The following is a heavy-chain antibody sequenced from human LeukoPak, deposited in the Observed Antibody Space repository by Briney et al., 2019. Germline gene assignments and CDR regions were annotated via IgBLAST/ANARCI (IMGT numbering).Heavy chain of an antibody. V-gene: IGHV3-30*02. J-gene: IGHJ4*02. D-gene: IGHD2-2*01. CDR3: ARELDCSSTSCSDY. Sequence: GGSLRLSCAASGFTFSNYGMHWVRQAPGKGLEWVAFIQSDGHNKYNADSVKGRFTISRDNSKNTLYLQMNSLRAEDTAVYYCARELDCSSTSCSDYWGQGTLVTVSS. CDR2: IQSDGHNK. CDR1: GFTFSNYG.